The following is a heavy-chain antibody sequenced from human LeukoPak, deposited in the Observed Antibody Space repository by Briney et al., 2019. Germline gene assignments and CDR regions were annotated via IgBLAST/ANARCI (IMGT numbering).Heavy chain of an antibody. D-gene: IGHD3-22*01. CDR3: VRESEYYFDHSASFDY. Sequence: GGSLRLSCPASGFTFTAYLIHWVRQAPGKGLEWVAVMSSDGNAMFYADSVKGRFTISRDNSKNTLYLQMNSLRAEDTAVYYCVRESEYYFDHSASFDYWGQGTLVTVSS. CDR1: GFTFTAYL. V-gene: IGHV3-30-3*01. J-gene: IGHJ4*02. CDR2: MSSDGNAM.